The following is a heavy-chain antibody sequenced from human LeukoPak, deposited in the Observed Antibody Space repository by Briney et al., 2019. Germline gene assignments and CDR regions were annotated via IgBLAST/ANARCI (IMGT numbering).Heavy chain of an antibody. J-gene: IGHJ4*02. Sequence: PGGSLRLSCAASGFIFSTYGIHWVRHAPGKGLEWVAFIRYDGSNIYFADCVKGRFTISRDRSKNIVFLQMNSLRPEDTAVYYCAHDVGIVPFDYWGQGTLVTVSS. CDR3: AHDVGIVPFDY. V-gene: IGHV3-30*02. CDR1: GFIFSTYG. CDR2: IRYDGSNI. D-gene: IGHD1-26*01.